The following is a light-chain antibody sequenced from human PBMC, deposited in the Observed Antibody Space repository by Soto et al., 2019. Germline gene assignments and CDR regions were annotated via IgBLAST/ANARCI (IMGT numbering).Light chain of an antibody. Sequence: DIVMTQSPDSLAVSPGERATINCKSSQSVLYSSNNKNYLAWYQQKPGQPPKLLIHWASTRGSGVPDRFSGSGSGTDFTLPSSSLQAEDVAVYYCQQYYSTLRAFGQGTKVEIK. CDR2: WAS. CDR3: QQYYSTLRA. J-gene: IGKJ1*01. CDR1: QSVLYSSNNKNY. V-gene: IGKV4-1*01.